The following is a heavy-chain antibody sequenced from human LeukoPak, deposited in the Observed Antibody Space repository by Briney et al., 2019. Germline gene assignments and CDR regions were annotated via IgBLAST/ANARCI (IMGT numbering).Heavy chain of an antibody. CDR2: IKSDGSNT. J-gene: IGHJ4*02. CDR3: ARDRYYTLDY. D-gene: IGHD3-3*01. V-gene: IGHV3-74*01. Sequence: QTGGSLRLSCAASGFSFSTSWMHWVRHTPEKGLVWVSRIKSDGSNTIYADSVKGRFTISRDNAKNTLFLQMNSLRAEDTAVYYCARDRYYTLDYWGQGTLVTVSS. CDR1: GFSFSTSW.